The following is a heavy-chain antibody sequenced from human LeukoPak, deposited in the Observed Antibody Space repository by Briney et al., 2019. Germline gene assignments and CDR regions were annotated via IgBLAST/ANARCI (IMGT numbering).Heavy chain of an antibody. CDR3: ARDNNWGGGYFDY. CDR2: IKQDGSEK. CDR1: GFTFSDYY. J-gene: IGHJ4*02. V-gene: IGHV3-7*01. D-gene: IGHD7-27*01. Sequence: PGGSLRLSCAASGFTFSDYYMSWIRQAPGKGLEWVANIKQDGSEKYYVDSVKGRFTISRDNAKNSLYLQMNSLRAEDTAVYYCARDNNWGGGYFDYWGQGTLVTVSS.